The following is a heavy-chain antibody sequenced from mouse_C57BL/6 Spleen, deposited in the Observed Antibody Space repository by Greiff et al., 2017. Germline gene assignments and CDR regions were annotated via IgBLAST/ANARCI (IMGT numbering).Heavy chain of an antibody. CDR1: GYTFTSYW. J-gene: IGHJ2*01. CDR3: ARFLDGYLDY. D-gene: IGHD2-3*01. CDR2: IDPSDSYT. Sequence: QVHVKQPGAELVMPGASVKLSCKASGYTFTSYWMHWVKQRPGQGLEWIGEIDPSDSYTNYNQKFKGKSTLTVDKSSSTAYMQLSSLTSEDSAVYYCARFLDGYLDYWGQGTTLTVSS. V-gene: IGHV1-69*01.